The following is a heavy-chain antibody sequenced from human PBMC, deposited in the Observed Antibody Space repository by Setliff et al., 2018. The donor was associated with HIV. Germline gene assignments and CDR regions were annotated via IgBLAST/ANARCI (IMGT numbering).Heavy chain of an antibody. CDR2: TANT. J-gene: IGHJ6*03. V-gene: IGHV4-39*01. Sequence: KPSETLSLTCTVSGDSISTDNYHWGWIRQPPGKGLEWIGHTANTDYNPSLKSRVTVSVDTSKNQLSLRLSTVTAADTAVYYCARHAALIKRYYYYYLGVWGKGTTVTVSS. CDR3: ARHAALIKRYYYYYLGV. CDR1: GDSISTDNYH. D-gene: IGHD5-18*01.